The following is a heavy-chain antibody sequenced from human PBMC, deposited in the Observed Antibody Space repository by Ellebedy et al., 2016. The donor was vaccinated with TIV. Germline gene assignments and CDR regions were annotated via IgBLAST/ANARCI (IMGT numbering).Heavy chain of an antibody. CDR2: ISYDGSNK. Sequence: GGSLRLSXAASGFTFSSYAMHWVRQAPGKGLEWVAVISYDGSNKYYADSVKGRFTISRDNSKNTLYLQMNSLRAEDTAVYYCARSYYGSGSYSPISYWGQGTLVTVSS. CDR1: GFTFSSYA. D-gene: IGHD3-10*01. CDR3: ARSYYGSGSYSPISY. V-gene: IGHV3-30-3*01. J-gene: IGHJ4*02.